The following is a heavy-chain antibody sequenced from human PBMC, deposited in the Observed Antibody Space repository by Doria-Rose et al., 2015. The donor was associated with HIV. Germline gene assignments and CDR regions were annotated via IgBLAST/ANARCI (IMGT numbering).Heavy chain of an antibody. V-gene: IGHV5-51*01. D-gene: IGHD3-10*01. J-gene: IGHJ4*02. CDR3: ARLGNYDSGSTFDY. CDR2: IYPGDSDT. CDR1: GYIFTNYW. Sequence: VQLVQSRAEVKKPGESLKISCKASGYIFTNYWFGWVRQMPGKGLERMGIIYPGDSDTRYSPSFQGQVTFSADKSISTAYLQWSSLKASDTAMYYCARLGNYDSGSTFDYWGQGTLVTVSS.